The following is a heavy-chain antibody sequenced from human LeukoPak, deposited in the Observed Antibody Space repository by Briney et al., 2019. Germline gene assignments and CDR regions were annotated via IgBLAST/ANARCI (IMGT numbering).Heavy chain of an antibody. Sequence: GGSLRLSCAASGITFSRYWMHWVRQAPGKGLVWVSRLNSDGSITDYADSVKGRFTISRDNAKNALYLQMNSLRAEDTANYYCARGGNWFDPWGQGTLVTVSS. J-gene: IGHJ5*02. CDR2: LNSDGSIT. CDR3: ARGGNWFDP. CDR1: GITFSRYW. V-gene: IGHV3-74*01. D-gene: IGHD3-16*01.